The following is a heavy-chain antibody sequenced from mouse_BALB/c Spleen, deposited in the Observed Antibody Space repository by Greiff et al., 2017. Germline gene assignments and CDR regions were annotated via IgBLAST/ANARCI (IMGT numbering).Heavy chain of an antibody. CDR3: ARDFYGNPAWFAY. V-gene: IGHV5-4*02. CDR2: ISDGGSYT. J-gene: IGHJ3*01. D-gene: IGHD2-1*01. Sequence: EVQLVESGGGLVKPGGSLKLSCAASGFTFSDYYMYWVRQTPEKRLEWVATISDGGSYTYYPDSVKGRFTISRDNAKNNLYLQMSSLKSEDTAMYYCARDFYGNPAWFAYWGQGTLVTVSA. CDR1: GFTFSDYY.